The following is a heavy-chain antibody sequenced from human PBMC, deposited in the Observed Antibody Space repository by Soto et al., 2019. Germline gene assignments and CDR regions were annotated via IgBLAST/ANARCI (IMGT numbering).Heavy chain of an antibody. D-gene: IGHD3-22*01. CDR3: ASGIPINYSEGENLNY. CDR2: ISAYNGNT. J-gene: IGHJ4*02. V-gene: IGHV1-18*01. CDR1: GGTFSSYA. Sequence: ASVKVSCKASGGTFSSYAISWVRQAPGQGLEWMGWISAYNGNTNYAQKLQGRVTMTTDTSTSTAYMELRSLRSDDTAVYYCASGIPINYSEGENLNYWGQGTLVTVSS.